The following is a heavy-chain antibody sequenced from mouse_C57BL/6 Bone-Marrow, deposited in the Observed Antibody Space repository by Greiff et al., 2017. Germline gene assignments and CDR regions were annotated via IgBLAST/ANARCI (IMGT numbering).Heavy chain of an antibody. V-gene: IGHV14-1*01. J-gene: IGHJ3*01. CDR2: LGPVDCDT. CDR3: TPLWFAY. Sequence: EFQLQQSGAELVRPGASVKLSCTASGFNFKDYYLHWVKQRPEQGLEWIGRLGPVDCDTEYAPKFQGKATMTADTSSNTAYLQLSSLTSEDTAVYYCTPLWFAYWGQGTLVTVSA. CDR1: GFNFKDYY.